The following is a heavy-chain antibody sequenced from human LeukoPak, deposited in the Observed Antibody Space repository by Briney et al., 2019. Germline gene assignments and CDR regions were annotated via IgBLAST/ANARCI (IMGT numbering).Heavy chain of an antibody. J-gene: IGHJ4*02. D-gene: IGHD3-10*01. V-gene: IGHV1-18*01. CDR1: GGTFSSYA. Sequence: GSSVKVSCKASGGTFSSYAISWVRQAPGQGLEWMGWISAYNGNTNYAQKLQGRVTMTTDTSTSTAYMELRSLRSDDTAVYYCASSGGRITMVRGVIITPSPFDYWGQGTLVTVSS. CDR2: ISAYNGNT. CDR3: ASSGGRITMVRGVIITPSPFDY.